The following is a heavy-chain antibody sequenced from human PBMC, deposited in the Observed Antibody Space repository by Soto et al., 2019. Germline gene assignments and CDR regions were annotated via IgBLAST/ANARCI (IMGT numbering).Heavy chain of an antibody. CDR1: GFTFSSYA. D-gene: IGHD3-3*01. CDR2: ISYDGSNK. CDR3: AKDEGRFLKYYFNYGVDV. J-gene: IGHJ6*02. Sequence: GGSLRLSCAASGFTFSSYAMHWVRQAPGKGLEWVAVISYDGSNKYYRESVKGRFTTSRDNSKNTLYLQIDSLRVEDTAVYYCAKDEGRFLKYYFNYGVDVWGLGTTVTVSS. V-gene: IGHV3-30-3*01.